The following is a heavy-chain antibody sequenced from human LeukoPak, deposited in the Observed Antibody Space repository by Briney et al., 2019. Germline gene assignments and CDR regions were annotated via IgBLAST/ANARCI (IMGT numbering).Heavy chain of an antibody. CDR2: ISYDGSNK. Sequence: PGRSLRLSCAASGFTFSSYGMHWVRQAPGKGLEWVAVISYDGSNKYYADSVKGRFTISRDNSKNTLYLQMNSLRAEDTAVYYCATALYGSGVGFDYWGQGTLVTVSS. V-gene: IGHV3-30*03. CDR1: GFTFSSYG. CDR3: ATALYGSGVGFDY. J-gene: IGHJ4*02. D-gene: IGHD3-10*01.